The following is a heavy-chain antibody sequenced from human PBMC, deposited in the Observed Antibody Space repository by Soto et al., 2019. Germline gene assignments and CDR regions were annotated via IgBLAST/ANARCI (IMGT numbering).Heavy chain of an antibody. V-gene: IGHV3-49*03. J-gene: IGHJ3*02. Sequence: GGSLRLSCTASGFTFGDYAMSWFRQAPGKGLEWVGFIRSKAYGGTTEYAASVKGRFTISRDDSKSMAYLKMNSLKTEDTAVYYCTRAIVLMVHKSSRAGFAFDIWGQGTMVTVSS. D-gene: IGHD2-8*01. CDR3: TRAIVLMVHKSSRAGFAFDI. CDR2: IRSKAYGGTT. CDR1: GFTFGDYA.